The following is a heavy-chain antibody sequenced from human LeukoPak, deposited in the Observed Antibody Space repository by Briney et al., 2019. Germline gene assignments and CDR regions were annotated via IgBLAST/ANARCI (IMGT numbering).Heavy chain of an antibody. CDR1: GGSISSGSYY. Sequence: SETLSLTCTVSGGSISSGSYYWSWIRQPAGKGLEWIGRIYISGSTNYNPSLKSRVTISVDTSKNQFSLKLSSVTAADTAVYYCARDVHGDYSYYYYYMDVWGKGTTVTVSS. D-gene: IGHD4-17*01. CDR2: IYISGST. CDR3: ARDVHGDYSYYYYYMDV. J-gene: IGHJ6*03. V-gene: IGHV4-61*02.